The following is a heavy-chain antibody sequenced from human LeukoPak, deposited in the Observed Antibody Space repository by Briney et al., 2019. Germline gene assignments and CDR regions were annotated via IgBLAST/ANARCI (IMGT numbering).Heavy chain of an antibody. D-gene: IGHD1-7*01. J-gene: IGHJ4*02. CDR1: GGPISSSSYY. V-gene: IGHV4-39*01. CDR2: IYYSGST. CDR3: ARWSRGTRDY. Sequence: SETLSLTCTVSGGPISSSSYYWGWIRQPPGKGLEWIGSIYYSGSTYYNPSLKSRVTISVDTSKNQFSLKLSSVTAADTAVYYCARWSRGTRDYWGQGTLVTVSS.